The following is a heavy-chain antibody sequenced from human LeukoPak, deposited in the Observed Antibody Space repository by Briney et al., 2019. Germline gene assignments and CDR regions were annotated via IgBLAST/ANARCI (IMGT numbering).Heavy chain of an antibody. CDR3: ARGRRLYYYGSGNINWFDP. CDR2: IQSSRST. V-gene: IGHV4-4*07. D-gene: IGHD3-10*01. CDR1: GGSISSYY. J-gene: IGHJ5*02. Sequence: PSETLSLTCTVSGGSISSYYWSWIRQPAGKGLEWIGRIQSSRSTNYNPSLKSRITMSIDTSKNQFSLKLSSVTAADTAVYYCARGRRLYYYGSGNINWFDPWGQGTLVTVSS.